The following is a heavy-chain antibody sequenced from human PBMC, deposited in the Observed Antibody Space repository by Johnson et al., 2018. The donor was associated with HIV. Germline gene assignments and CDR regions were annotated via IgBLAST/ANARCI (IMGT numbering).Heavy chain of an antibody. D-gene: IGHD2-15*01. CDR2: ISYDGSST. Sequence: QVQLVESGGGLVQPGGSLRLSCAASGFTFSSYAMHWVRQAPGKGLEWVAVISYDGSSTYYADSVKGRFTLSKDNAKNTLYLQMNSLRAEDTAVYYCARGPHEVVVVAATSAFDIWGQGTMVTVSS. V-gene: IGHV3-30-3*01. CDR1: GFTFSSYA. J-gene: IGHJ3*02. CDR3: ARGPHEVVVVAATSAFDI.